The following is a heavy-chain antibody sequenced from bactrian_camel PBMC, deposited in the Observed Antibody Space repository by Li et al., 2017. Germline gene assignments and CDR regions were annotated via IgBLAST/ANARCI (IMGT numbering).Heavy chain of an antibody. Sequence: HVQLVESGGGSVQAGGSLRLSCAFSGYTFTRHWMYWVRQAPGKGLELVSRINEGGITTYYADSVKGRFTISRESGKNTVHLQMTSLIPEDSGVYYCAGDRPYGAWYMEGQYRYWGRGTQVTVS. D-gene: IGHD6*01. CDR2: INEGGITT. V-gene: IGHV3S1*01. CDR1: GYTFTRHW. J-gene: IGHJ4*01. CDR3: AGDRPYGAWYMEGQYRY.